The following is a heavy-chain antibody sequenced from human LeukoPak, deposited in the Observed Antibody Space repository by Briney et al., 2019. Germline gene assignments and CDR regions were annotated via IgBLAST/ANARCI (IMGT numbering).Heavy chain of an antibody. Sequence: ASVKVSCKASGYTFTGYYMHWVRQAPGQGLEWMGWINPNSGGTNYAQKFQGRVTMTRGTSISTAYMELSRLRSDDTAVYYCAINSITGTDDAFDIWGQGTMVTVSS. CDR2: INPNSGGT. V-gene: IGHV1-2*02. CDR3: AINSITGTDDAFDI. CDR1: GYTFTGYY. J-gene: IGHJ3*02. D-gene: IGHD1-20*01.